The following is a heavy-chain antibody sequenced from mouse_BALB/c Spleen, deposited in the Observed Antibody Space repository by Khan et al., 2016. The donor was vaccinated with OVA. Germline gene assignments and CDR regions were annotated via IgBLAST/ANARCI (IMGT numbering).Heavy chain of an antibody. D-gene: IGHD2-4*01. Sequence: QVQLKQSGPGLVQSSQSLSITCTVSGFSLNNYSVHWVRQSPGKGLEWLGVIWSAGSTDYNAAFISRLTISKDNSRSQVFFKMNSLQPNDTAIYYCARRGYDYGRGALFAYWGQGTLVTGSA. CDR3: ARRGYDYGRGALFAY. J-gene: IGHJ3*01. V-gene: IGHV2-2*02. CDR1: GFSLNNYS. CDR2: IWSAGST.